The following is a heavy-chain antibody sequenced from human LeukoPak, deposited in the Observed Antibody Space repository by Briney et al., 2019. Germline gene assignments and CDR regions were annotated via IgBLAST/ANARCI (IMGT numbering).Heavy chain of an antibody. D-gene: IGHD6-19*01. Sequence: GESLKISCKGSGYSFTSYWIGWVRQMPGKGLECMGITYPIDSDTRYSPSFQGQVTISADKSISTAYLQWNSLKTSDTAMYYCARGETPVTAVAPFDYWGQGTLVTVSS. CDR2: TYPIDSDT. CDR3: ARGETPVTAVAPFDY. V-gene: IGHV5-51*01. CDR1: GYSFTSYW. J-gene: IGHJ4*02.